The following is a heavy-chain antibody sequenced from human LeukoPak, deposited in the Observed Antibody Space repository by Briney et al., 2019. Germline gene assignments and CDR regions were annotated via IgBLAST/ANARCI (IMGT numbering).Heavy chain of an antibody. Sequence: SETLSLTCTVSGDSISTYYWNWIRQPPGKGLEWIGYIYYSGSTNYNPSLKSRVTISVDTSKNQFSLKLSSVTAADTAVYYCARGLGYNYRLYHFDYWGQGTLDTVSS. CDR2: IYYSGST. J-gene: IGHJ4*02. CDR3: ARGLGYNYRLYHFDY. CDR1: GDSISTYY. V-gene: IGHV4-59*08. D-gene: IGHD5-24*01.